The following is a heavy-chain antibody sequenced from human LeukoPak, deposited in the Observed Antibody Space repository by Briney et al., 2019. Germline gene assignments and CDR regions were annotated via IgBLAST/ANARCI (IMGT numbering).Heavy chain of an antibody. CDR2: INHSGST. CDR3: ALGRRNRRNGSYSNYSSSRGNNWFDP. J-gene: IGHJ5*02. D-gene: IGHD6-13*01. CDR1: GGSFSGYY. Sequence: PSETLSLTCAVYGGSFSGYYWGWIRQPPGKGLEWIGEINHSGSTNYNPSLKSRVTISVDTSKNQFSLKLSSVTAADTAVYYCALGRRNRRNGSYSNYSSSRGNNWFDPGAREPWSPSPQ. V-gene: IGHV4-34*01.